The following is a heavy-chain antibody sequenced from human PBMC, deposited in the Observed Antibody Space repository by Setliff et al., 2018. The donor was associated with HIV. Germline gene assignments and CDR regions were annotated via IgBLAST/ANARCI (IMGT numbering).Heavy chain of an antibody. J-gene: IGHJ3*02. CDR2: IGAAGYPT. V-gene: IGHV3-23*01. CDR1: GFTFSNYA. D-gene: IGHD3-10*01. Sequence: GESLKISCAASGFTFSNYAMGWVRQGPGKGLEWVSTIGAAGYPTHYAESVKGRFTISKDNSQNAPYLQMNSLTDEDTAVYYCAKVFAFGVDGFDIWGQGTMVTVSS. CDR3: AKVFAFGVDGFDI.